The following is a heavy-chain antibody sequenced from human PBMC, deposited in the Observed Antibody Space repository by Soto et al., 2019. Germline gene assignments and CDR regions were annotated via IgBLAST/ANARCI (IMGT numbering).Heavy chain of an antibody. V-gene: IGHV3-30-3*01. CDR3: ASLHSSSSGRYYYYGMDV. D-gene: IGHD6-6*01. J-gene: IGHJ6*02. CDR1: GFTFSSYA. CDR2: ISYDGSNK. Sequence: QVQLVESGGGVVQPGRSLRLSCAASGFTFSSYAMHWVRQAPGKGLEWVAVISYDGSNKYYADSVKGRFTTSRDNSKNTLYLQMNSLRAEDTAVYYCASLHSSSSGRYYYYGMDVWGQGTTVTVSS.